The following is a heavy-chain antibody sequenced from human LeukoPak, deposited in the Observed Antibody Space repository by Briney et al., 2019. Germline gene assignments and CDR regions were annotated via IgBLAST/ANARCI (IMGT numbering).Heavy chain of an antibody. CDR3: AKDGYGSGSYYGYYGMDV. J-gene: IGHJ6*02. Sequence: GGSLRLSCVASGFTFSSYAMSWVRQAPGKGLEWVSGISGSGGNTYYADSVKGRFTISRDNSKNTLYLQMNSLGAEDTAVYYCAKDGYGSGSYYGYYGMDVWGQGTTVTVSS. CDR1: GFTFSSYA. V-gene: IGHV3-23*01. CDR2: ISGSGGNT. D-gene: IGHD3-10*01.